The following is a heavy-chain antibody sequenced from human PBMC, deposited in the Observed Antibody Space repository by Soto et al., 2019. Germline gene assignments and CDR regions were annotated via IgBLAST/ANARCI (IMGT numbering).Heavy chain of an antibody. CDR3: ARVKYDFWSGYYYGLEY. V-gene: IGHV4-34*01. CDR2: INHSGST. D-gene: IGHD3-3*01. J-gene: IGHJ4*02. CDR1: GGSFSGYY. Sequence: SETLSLTCAVDGGSFSGYYWSWIRQPPGKGLEWIGEINHSGSTNYNPSLKSRVTISVDTSKNQFSLKLSSVTAADTAVYYCARVKYDFWSGYYYGLEYWGQGTLVTVSS.